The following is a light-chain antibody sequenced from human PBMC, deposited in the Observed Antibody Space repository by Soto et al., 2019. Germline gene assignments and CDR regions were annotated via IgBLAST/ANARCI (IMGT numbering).Light chain of an antibody. Sequence: EIVMTQSPATLSVSPGERATLSCRASQSVSGSLAWYQQKPGQAPRLLIYGASARAAVIPPRFSGSGSGTEFTLTISSLQSEDFAVYYCQQYYNWPLWTFGQGTKVEIK. J-gene: IGKJ1*01. CDR1: QSVSGS. V-gene: IGKV3-15*01. CDR2: GAS. CDR3: QQYYNWPLWT.